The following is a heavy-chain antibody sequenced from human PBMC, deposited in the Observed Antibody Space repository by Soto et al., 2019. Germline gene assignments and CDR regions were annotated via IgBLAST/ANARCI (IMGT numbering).Heavy chain of an antibody. Sequence: GGSLRLSCAASGFTFSSYVMSWVRQAPGKGLEWVSTISAGGSSTYYADSVKGRFTISRDNSKNTLYLQMNSLRPEDTAVYYCAKEGALGIYYFDYWGQGTLVTVSS. V-gene: IGHV3-23*01. J-gene: IGHJ4*02. CDR3: AKEGALGIYYFDY. CDR1: GFTFSSYV. CDR2: ISAGGSST. D-gene: IGHD3-16*01.